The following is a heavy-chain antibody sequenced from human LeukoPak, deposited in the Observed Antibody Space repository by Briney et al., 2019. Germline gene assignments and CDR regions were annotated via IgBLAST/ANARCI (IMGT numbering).Heavy chain of an antibody. D-gene: IGHD4-17*01. J-gene: IGHJ5*02. CDR1: GFTFSSYS. CDR3: ARGNDYGDYQGPYNWFDP. Sequence: GGSLRLSCAASGFTFSSYSMTWVRQAPGKGLEWVSSISSSSYIYYADSVKGRFTISRDNAKNSLYLQMNSLRAEDTAVYYCARGNDYGDYQGPYNWFDPWGQGTLVTVSS. CDR2: ISSSSYI. V-gene: IGHV3-21*01.